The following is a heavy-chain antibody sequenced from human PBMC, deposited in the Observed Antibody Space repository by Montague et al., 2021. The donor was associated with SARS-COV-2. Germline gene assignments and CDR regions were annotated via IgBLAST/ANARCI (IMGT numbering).Heavy chain of an antibody. Sequence: SETLSLTCAVYGESFSGFHWTWIRQPPGKGLEWIGEIDHRGTSNYNPSLKSRATISMDTSKNQFSLRLNSVTAADTGVYYCARGHLGTTMVVVVMVGAQFYFDXWGQGRLVTVSS. V-gene: IGHV4-34*01. D-gene: IGHD3-22*01. CDR1: GESFSGFH. CDR3: ARGHLGTTMVVVVMVGAQFYFDX. J-gene: IGHJ4*02. CDR2: IDHRGTS.